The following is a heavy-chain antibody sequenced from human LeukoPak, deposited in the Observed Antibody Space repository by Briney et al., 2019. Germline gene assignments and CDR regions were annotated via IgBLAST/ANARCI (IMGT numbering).Heavy chain of an antibody. CDR1: VFTFSNAW. J-gene: IGHJ6*02. V-gene: IGHV3-15*04. CDR3: TNVPGPASHMDV. CDR2: IDVKSEGGTT. D-gene: IGHD2-2*01. Sequence: NPGGSLRLSCAASVFTFSNAWMSWLRQAPGKGLEWVGRIDVKSEGGTTDYAAPVKGRFTISRDDSKSTLSLQMNSLKTEDTAVYYCTNVPGPASHMDVWGQGTTVTVSS.